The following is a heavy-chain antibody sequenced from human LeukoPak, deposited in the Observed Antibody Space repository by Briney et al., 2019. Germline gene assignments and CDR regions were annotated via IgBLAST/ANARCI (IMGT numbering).Heavy chain of an antibody. J-gene: IGHJ5*02. D-gene: IGHD3-22*01. Sequence: PGGSLRLSCAASGFTFSDYYMSWIRQAPGKGLEWVSYISSSGSTIYYADSVKGRFTISRDNAKNSLYLQMNSLRAEDTAVYYCERGEGSGYYNWFDPWGQGTLVTVSS. CDR1: GFTFSDYY. CDR3: ERGEGSGYYNWFDP. CDR2: ISSSGSTI. V-gene: IGHV3-11*01.